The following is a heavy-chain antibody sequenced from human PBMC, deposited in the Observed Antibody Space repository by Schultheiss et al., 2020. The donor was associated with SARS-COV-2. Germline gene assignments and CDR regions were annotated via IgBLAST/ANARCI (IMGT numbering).Heavy chain of an antibody. CDR3: AKGGTARSSWLADY. J-gene: IGHJ4*02. Sequence: GGSLRLSCAASGFTFSSYAMSWVRQAPGKGLEWVAVIWYDGSNKYYADSVKGRFTISRDNSKNTLYLQMNSLRAEDTAVYYCAKGGTARSSWLADYWGQGTLVTVSS. D-gene: IGHD6-13*01. V-gene: IGHV3-33*06. CDR2: IWYDGSNK. CDR1: GFTFSSYA.